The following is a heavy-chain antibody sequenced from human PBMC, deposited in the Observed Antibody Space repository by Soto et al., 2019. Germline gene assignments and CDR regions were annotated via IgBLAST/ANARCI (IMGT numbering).Heavy chain of an antibody. J-gene: IGHJ1*01. CDR2: IWYDGSNK. CDR3: ARDRAIAVAGTLAEYFQH. D-gene: IGHD6-19*01. V-gene: IGHV3-33*01. Sequence: GGSLRLSCAASGFTFSSYGMHWVRQAPGKGLEWVAVIWYDGSNKYYADSVKGRFTISRDNSKNTLYLQMNSLRAEDTAVYYCARDRAIAVAGTLAEYFQHWGQGTLVTVSS. CDR1: GFTFSSYG.